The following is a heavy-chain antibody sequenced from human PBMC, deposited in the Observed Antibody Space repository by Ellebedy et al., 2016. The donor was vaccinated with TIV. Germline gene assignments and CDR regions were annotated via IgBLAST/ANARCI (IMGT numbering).Heavy chain of an antibody. CDR2: INPNSGGT. CDR1: GYTFTGYY. J-gene: IGHJ4*02. Sequence: ASVKVSCXASGYTFTGYYMHWVRQAPGQGLEWMGWINPNSGGTNYAQKFQGRVTMTRDTSISTAYMELSRLRSDDTAVYYCASGWTLGATGMPFDYWGQGTLVTVSS. D-gene: IGHD1-26*01. CDR3: ASGWTLGATGMPFDY. V-gene: IGHV1-2*02.